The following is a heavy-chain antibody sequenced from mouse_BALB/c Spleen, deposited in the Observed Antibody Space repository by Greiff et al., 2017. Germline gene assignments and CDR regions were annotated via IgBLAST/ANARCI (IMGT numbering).Heavy chain of an antibody. CDR2: INPSSGYT. J-gene: IGHJ2*01. CDR3: ARPNYYGSSYYFDD. Sequence: QVQLKESAAELARPGASVKMSCKASGYTFTSYTMHWVKQRPGQGLEWIGYINPSSGYTEYNQKFKDKTTLTADKSSSTAYMQLSSLTSEDSAVYYCARPNYYGSSYYFDDWGQGTTLTVSS. CDR1: GYTFTSYT. V-gene: IGHV1-4*02. D-gene: IGHD1-1*01.